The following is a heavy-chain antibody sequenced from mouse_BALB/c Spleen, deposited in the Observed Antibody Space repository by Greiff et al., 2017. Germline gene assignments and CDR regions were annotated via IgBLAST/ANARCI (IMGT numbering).Heavy chain of an antibody. Sequence: DVKLVESGGDLVKPGGSLKLSCAASGFTFSSYGMSWVRQTPDKRLEWVATISSGGSYTYYPDSVKGRFTISRDNAKNTLYLQMSSLKSEDTAMYYCARFASYYFDYWGQGTTLTVSS. D-gene: IGHD6-1*01. CDR3: ARFASYYFDY. V-gene: IGHV5-6*02. CDR1: GFTFSSYG. J-gene: IGHJ2*01. CDR2: ISSGGSYT.